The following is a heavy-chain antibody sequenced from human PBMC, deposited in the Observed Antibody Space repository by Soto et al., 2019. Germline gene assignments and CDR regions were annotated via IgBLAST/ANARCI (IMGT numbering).Heavy chain of an antibody. J-gene: IGHJ4*02. CDR3: ARGLISSSPSDY. D-gene: IGHD6-6*01. Sequence: ASVKVSCKASGGTFSSYAISWVRQAPGQGLEWMGGIIPIFGTANYAQKFQGRVTITADESTSTAYMELSSLRSEDTAVYYCARGLISSSPSDYWGQGTLVTVSS. V-gene: IGHV1-69*13. CDR2: IIPIFGTA. CDR1: GGTFSSYA.